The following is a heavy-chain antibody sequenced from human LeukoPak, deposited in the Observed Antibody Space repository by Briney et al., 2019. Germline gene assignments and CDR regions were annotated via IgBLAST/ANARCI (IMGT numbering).Heavy chain of an antibody. CDR3: AREGSQSGMDV. D-gene: IGHD2-15*01. Sequence: ASVKVSCKASGYALSGYYMHWVQQAPGQGLEWMGRINPNSGGTNYLQTFQGRVTMTSNTSISTAYMELIRLTSDDTAVYYCAREGSQSGMDVWGQGTTVTVSS. CDR1: GYALSGYY. CDR2: INPNSGGT. V-gene: IGHV1-2*06. J-gene: IGHJ6*02.